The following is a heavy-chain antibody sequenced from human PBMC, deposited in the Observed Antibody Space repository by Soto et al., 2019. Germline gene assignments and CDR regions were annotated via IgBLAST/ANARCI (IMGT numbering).Heavy chain of an antibody. Sequence: GASVKVSCKASGYTFTSYAMHWVRQAPGQRLEWMGWINAGNGNTKYSQKFQGRVTITRDTSASTAYMELSSLRSEDTAVYYCAKNPIRYCNSDCCSAIHYFDYWGQGTLVTVSS. V-gene: IGHV1-3*01. J-gene: IGHJ4*02. CDR2: INAGNGNT. CDR1: GYTFTSYA. CDR3: AKNPIRYCNSDCCSAIHYFDY. D-gene: IGHD2-21*02.